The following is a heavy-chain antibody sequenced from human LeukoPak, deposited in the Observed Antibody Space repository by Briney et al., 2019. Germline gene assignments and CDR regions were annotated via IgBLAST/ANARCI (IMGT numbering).Heavy chain of an antibody. CDR1: GFTFNDFY. V-gene: IGHV3-11*04. Sequence: GGSLRLSCAASGFTFNDFYMSWIRQAPGQGLEWLSYISTTGYTIYYADSVKGRFTISRDNNQNSLFLQMDSLRVEDTAVYYCARDYASEYMDVWGKGTTVTVSS. CDR2: ISTTGYTI. J-gene: IGHJ6*03. D-gene: IGHD4-17*01. CDR3: ARDYASEYMDV.